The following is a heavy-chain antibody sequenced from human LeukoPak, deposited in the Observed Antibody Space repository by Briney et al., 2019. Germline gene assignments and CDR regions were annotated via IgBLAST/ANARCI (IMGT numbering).Heavy chain of an antibody. CDR2: IYYSGST. J-gene: IGHJ6*02. Sequence: SQTLSLTCTVSGGSISSGGYYWSWIRQHPGKGLEWIGYIYYSGSTNYNPSLKSRVTISVDTSKNQFSLKLSSVTAADTAVYYCARDPLHDYGDYVNYYGMDVWGQGTTVTVSS. V-gene: IGHV4-61*08. CDR1: GGSISSGGYY. D-gene: IGHD4-17*01. CDR3: ARDPLHDYGDYVNYYGMDV.